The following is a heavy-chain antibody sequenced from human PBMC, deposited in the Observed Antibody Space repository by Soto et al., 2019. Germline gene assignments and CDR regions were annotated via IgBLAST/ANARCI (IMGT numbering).Heavy chain of an antibody. CDR3: ARDQSFDRSYYYGMDI. D-gene: IGHD3-22*01. CDR1: GYPFTHYG. V-gene: IGHV1-18*01. CDR2: ISPFNGNT. J-gene: IGHJ6*02. Sequence: ASVKVSCKSSGYPFTHYGITWVRQAPGLGLEWMGWISPFNGNTNYGQKFQGRVTLTTDTSTSTVYMELRSLGSDDTALYYCARDQSFDRSYYYGMDIWGQGTTVTVSS.